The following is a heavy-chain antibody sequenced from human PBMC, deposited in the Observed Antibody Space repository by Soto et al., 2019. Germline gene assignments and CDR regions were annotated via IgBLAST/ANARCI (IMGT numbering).Heavy chain of an antibody. D-gene: IGHD3-22*01. Sequence: GGSLRLSCAASGFTFSSYAMSWVRQTPRKGLEWVSSISDSGHATYYVDSVKGRFTISRDNSKNTLSLQMNSLRAEDSAVYYCAKRSPQTGSTAWFFDYWGQGPLVTVYS. CDR3: AKRSPQTGSTAWFFDY. CDR1: GFTFSSYA. V-gene: IGHV3-23*01. CDR2: ISDSGHAT. J-gene: IGHJ4*02.